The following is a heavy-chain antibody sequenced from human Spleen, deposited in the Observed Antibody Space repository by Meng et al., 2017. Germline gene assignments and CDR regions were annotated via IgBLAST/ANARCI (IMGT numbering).Heavy chain of an antibody. CDR2: INPNNGDT. CDR3: ARGPKRIQLWLRGYYYYGMDV. Sequence: ASVKVSCKASGYTFTGYYIHWVRQAPGQGLEWMGHINPNNGDTRYAQKFQGRVSMTRDTSISTAYMELSSLRSEDTAVYYCARGPKRIQLWLRGYYYYGMDVWGQGTTVTVSS. J-gene: IGHJ6*02. V-gene: IGHV1-2*06. CDR1: GYTFTGYY. D-gene: IGHD5-18*01.